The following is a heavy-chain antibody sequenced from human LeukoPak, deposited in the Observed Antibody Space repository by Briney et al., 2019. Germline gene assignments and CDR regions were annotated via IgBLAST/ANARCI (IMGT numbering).Heavy chain of an antibody. J-gene: IGHJ4*02. CDR2: ISPYKGNT. CDR1: GYTFASSG. Sequence: ASVKVSCKASGYTFASSGISWVRQAPGHGLEWMGWISPYKGNTNYAQNLQGRVTMTTDTSTSTAYMELRSLTSDDTAVYYCARLYGDYGFDYWGQGTLVTVSS. V-gene: IGHV1-18*01. CDR3: ARLYGDYGFDY. D-gene: IGHD4-17*01.